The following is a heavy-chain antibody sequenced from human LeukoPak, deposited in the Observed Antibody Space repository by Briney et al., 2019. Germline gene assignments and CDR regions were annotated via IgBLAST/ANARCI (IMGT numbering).Heavy chain of an antibody. CDR2: ISGSGGST. J-gene: IGHJ6*02. D-gene: IGHD1-7*01. V-gene: IGHV3-23*01. CDR3: ARDRTGTTRNSYYYYYGTDV. CDR1: GFTFSSYA. Sequence: GGSLRLSCAASGFTFSSYAMSWVRQAPGKGLEWVSAISGSGGSTYYADSVKGRFTISRDNSKNTLYLQMNSLRAEDTAVYYCARDRTGTTRNSYYYYYGTDVWGQGTTVTVSS.